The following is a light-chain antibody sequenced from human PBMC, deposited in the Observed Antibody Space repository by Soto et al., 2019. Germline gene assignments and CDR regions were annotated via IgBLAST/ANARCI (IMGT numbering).Light chain of an antibody. Sequence: DIQMTQSPSTLSASVGDRVTITCRASQSISDWLAWYQQKPGQAPKLLIYKASSLESGVPSRFSGSGSGTEFTLTISSLQPDDVATYYCQQYNSYSWTFGQGTKVEIK. CDR2: KAS. V-gene: IGKV1-5*03. J-gene: IGKJ1*01. CDR1: QSISDW. CDR3: QQYNSYSWT.